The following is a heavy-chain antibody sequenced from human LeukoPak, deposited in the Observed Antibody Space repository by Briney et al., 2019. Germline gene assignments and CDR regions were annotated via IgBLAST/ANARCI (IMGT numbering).Heavy chain of an antibody. CDR3: ARIKAAAGTPYFDY. Sequence: SGPALVKPTQTLTLTCTFSGFSLSTSGVCVSWIRQPPGKALEWLARIDWDDDKYYSTSLKTRLTISKDTSKNQVVLTMTNMDPVDTATYYCARIKAAAGTPYFDYWGQGTLVTVSS. CDR2: IDWDDDK. D-gene: IGHD6-13*01. V-gene: IGHV2-70*11. CDR1: GFSLSTSGVC. J-gene: IGHJ4*02.